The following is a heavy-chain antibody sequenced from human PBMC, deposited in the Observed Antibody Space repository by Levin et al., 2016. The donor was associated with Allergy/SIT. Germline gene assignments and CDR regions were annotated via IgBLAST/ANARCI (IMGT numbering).Heavy chain of an antibody. D-gene: IGHD3-3*01. CDR3: ARGGSYYDFWSGHNWFDP. CDR2: IYYSGST. Sequence: WIRQPPGKGLEWIGYIYYSGSTNYNPPLKSRVTISVDTSKNQFSLKLSSVTAADTAVYYCARGGSYYDFWSGHNWFDPWGQGTLVTVSS. V-gene: IGHV4-59*01. J-gene: IGHJ5*02.